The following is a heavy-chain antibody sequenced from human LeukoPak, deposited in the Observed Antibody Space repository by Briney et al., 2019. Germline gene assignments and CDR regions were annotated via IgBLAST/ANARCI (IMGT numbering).Heavy chain of an antibody. CDR2: INPSGGST. CDR1: GYTLTELS. Sequence: ASVKVSCKVSGYTLTELSMHWVRQAPGQGLEWMGIINPSGGSTSYAQKFQGRVTKTRDTSTSTVYMELSSLRSEDTAVYYCARVSGVVAATGNWFDPWGQGTLITVSS. V-gene: IGHV1-46*01. D-gene: IGHD2-15*01. CDR3: ARVSGVVAATGNWFDP. J-gene: IGHJ5*02.